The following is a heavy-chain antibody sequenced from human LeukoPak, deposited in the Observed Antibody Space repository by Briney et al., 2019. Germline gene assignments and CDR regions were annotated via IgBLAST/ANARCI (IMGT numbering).Heavy chain of an antibody. CDR1: GFTFSNYA. D-gene: IGHD2-15*01. CDR2: ISASGGRT. V-gene: IGHV3-23*01. Sequence: GGSLRLSCEGSGFTFSNYAMSWVRQAPGKGPEWVSGISASGGRTHYADSVKGRFIISRDSSKNTVFLQMNSLRVEDTALYYCAKDPNGDRVGGFDMWGQGTMVTVSS. J-gene: IGHJ3*02. CDR3: AKDPNGDRVGGFDM.